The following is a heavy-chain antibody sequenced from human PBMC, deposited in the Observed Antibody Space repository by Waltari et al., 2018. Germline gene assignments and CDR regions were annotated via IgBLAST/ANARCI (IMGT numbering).Heavy chain of an antibody. CDR2: INPNSGGT. Sequence: VQLVQSGAEVKTPGASVTVSCKASGYPFTAYYMHRGRQAPGQGLEWMGWINPNSGGTNYAQKFQGRVTMTRDTSISTAYMELSRLRSDDTAVYYCARDYMGREVGYWGQGTLVTVSS. CDR3: ARDYMGREVGY. D-gene: IGHD1-26*01. V-gene: IGHV1-2*02. J-gene: IGHJ4*02. CDR1: GYPFTAYY.